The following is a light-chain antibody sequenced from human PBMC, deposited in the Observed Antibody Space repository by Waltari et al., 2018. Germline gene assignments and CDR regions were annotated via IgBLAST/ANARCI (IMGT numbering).Light chain of an antibody. CDR3: YQHSSGWT. V-gene: IGKV3-11*01. Sequence: VILTQSPVTLSLSPGERATLSCRASQNIRTYLAWYQQKPGQAPRLLIHSASSRATGIPDRISGGGSGTEFTLTISSLEPEDVGLYYCYQHSSGWTFGQGTKVEIK. CDR2: SAS. CDR1: QNIRTY. J-gene: IGKJ1*01.